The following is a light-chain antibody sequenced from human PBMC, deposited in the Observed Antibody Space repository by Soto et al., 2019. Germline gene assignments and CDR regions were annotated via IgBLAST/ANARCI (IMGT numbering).Light chain of an antibody. CDR3: QQYNSYS. J-gene: IGKJ1*01. CDR1: QSISNW. V-gene: IGKV1-5*01. CDR2: DAS. Sequence: DIQMTQSPSTLSASVGDRVTITCRASQSISNWLAWYQQKPGNAPKLLISDASNLVSGVPSRFSGSGSGTEFILTISSLQPDDFATYYCQQYNSYSFGQGTKVDIK.